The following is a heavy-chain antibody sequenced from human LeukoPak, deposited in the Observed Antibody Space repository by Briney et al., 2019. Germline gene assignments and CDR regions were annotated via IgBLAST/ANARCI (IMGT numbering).Heavy chain of an antibody. CDR2: IYNSGTT. CDR3: AAPAGMTAFDI. Sequence: SQTLSPTCTVSGGSISSGSYYWSWIRQPSGKGLEWIGRIYNSGTTKYNASLKSRVTISIDTSKNHFSLKLASVTAADTAVYYCAAPAGMTAFDIWGQGTMVTVSS. D-gene: IGHD1-1*01. CDR1: GGSISSGSYY. V-gene: IGHV4-61*02. J-gene: IGHJ3*02.